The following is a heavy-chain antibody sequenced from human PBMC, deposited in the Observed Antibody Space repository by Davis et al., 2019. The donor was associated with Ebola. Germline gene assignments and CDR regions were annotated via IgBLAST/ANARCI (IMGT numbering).Heavy chain of an antibody. CDR1: GGTFSSYT. J-gene: IGHJ5*02. Sequence: SVKVSCKASGGTFSSYTVSWVRQAPGQGLEWMGGIIYIFGAPNYAQKFQGRVTMTTDTSTSTAYMELRSLRSDDTAVYYCARAITMIVAGWFDPWGQGTLVTVSS. D-gene: IGHD3-22*01. CDR2: IIYIFGAP. CDR3: ARAITMIVAGWFDP. V-gene: IGHV1-69*05.